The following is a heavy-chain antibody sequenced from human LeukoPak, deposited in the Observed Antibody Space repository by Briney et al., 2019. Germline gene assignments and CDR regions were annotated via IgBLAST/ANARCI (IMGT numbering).Heavy chain of an antibody. CDR3: ATDDSGSLDY. CDR2: IWYDGTNK. D-gene: IGHD1-26*01. J-gene: IGHJ4*02. V-gene: IGHV3-33*01. Sequence: GRSLRLSCTASGFTFSAYGIHWVRQAPGKGLEWLAVIWYDGTNKYYADSVKGRFTISRDNSKNTVSLQMNSLRAEDTALYYCATDDSGSLDYWGQGTLVTVSS. CDR1: GFTFSAYG.